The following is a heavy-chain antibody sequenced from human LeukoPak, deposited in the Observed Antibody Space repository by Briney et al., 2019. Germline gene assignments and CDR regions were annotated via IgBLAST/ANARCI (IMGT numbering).Heavy chain of an antibody. Sequence: ASVKVSCKASGYTFTSYDINWVRQATGQGLEWMGWMNPNSGNTGYAQKFQGRVTMTRDMSTSTVYMELSSLRSEDTAVYYCARMYSSGFDAFDIWGQGTMVTVSS. CDR2: MNPNSGNT. CDR3: ARMYSSGFDAFDI. V-gene: IGHV1-8*02. CDR1: GYTFTSYD. D-gene: IGHD6-19*01. J-gene: IGHJ3*02.